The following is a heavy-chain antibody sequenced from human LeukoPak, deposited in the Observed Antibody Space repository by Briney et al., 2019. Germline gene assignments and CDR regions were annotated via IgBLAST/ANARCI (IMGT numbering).Heavy chain of an antibody. D-gene: IGHD1/OR15-1a*01. Sequence: SETLSLTCTVSGYSISSGYYWGWIRQPPGKGLEWIGSIYYSGSTYYNPSLKSRVTISADTSKNQFSLKLSSVTAADTAVYYCARFKNNFDYWGQGTLVTVSS. CDR1: GYSISSGYY. CDR3: ARFKNNFDY. CDR2: IYYSGST. J-gene: IGHJ4*02. V-gene: IGHV4-38-2*02.